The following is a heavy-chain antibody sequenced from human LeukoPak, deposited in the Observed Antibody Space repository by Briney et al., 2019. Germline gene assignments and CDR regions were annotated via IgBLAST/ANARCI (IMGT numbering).Heavy chain of an antibody. CDR3: ARGNQWLATYFDY. Sequence: GGSLRLSCAASGFTFSSYAMHLVRQAPGKGLEYVSAISSNGGSTYYANSVKGRFTISRDNSKNTLYLQMGSLRAEDMAVYYCARGNQWLATYFDYWGQGTLVTVSS. V-gene: IGHV3-64*01. D-gene: IGHD6-19*01. CDR1: GFTFSSYA. CDR2: ISSNGGST. J-gene: IGHJ4*02.